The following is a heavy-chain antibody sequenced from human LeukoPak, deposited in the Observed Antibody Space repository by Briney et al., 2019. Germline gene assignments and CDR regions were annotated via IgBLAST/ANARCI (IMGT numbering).Heavy chain of an antibody. J-gene: IGHJ6*02. V-gene: IGHV4-59*01. Sequence: SETLSLTCTVSGGFISSYYWSWIRQPPGKGLEWIGYIYYSGSTNYNPSLKSRVTISVDTSKNQFSLKLSSVTAADTAVYYCARGVSLGYYYYYYGMDVWGQGTTVTVSS. CDR2: IYYSGST. CDR1: GGFISSYY. CDR3: ARGVSLGYYYYYYGMDV.